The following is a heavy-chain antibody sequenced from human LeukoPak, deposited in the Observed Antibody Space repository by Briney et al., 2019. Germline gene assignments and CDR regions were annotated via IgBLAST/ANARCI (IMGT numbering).Heavy chain of an antibody. CDR3: AREGMYYYDSSGYYSWDYYYYYYMDV. Sequence: SETLSLTCTVSGGSISSYYWSWIRQPAGKGLKWIGRIYTSGSTNYNPSLKSRVTMSVDTSKNQFSLKLSSVTAADTAMYYCAREGMYYYDSSGYYSWDYYYYYYMDVWGKGTTVTVSS. D-gene: IGHD3-22*01. V-gene: IGHV4-4*07. CDR1: GGSISSYY. J-gene: IGHJ6*03. CDR2: IYTSGST.